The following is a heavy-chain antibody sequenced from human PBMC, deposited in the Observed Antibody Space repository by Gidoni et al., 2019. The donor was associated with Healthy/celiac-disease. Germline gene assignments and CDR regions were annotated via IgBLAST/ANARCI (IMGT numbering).Heavy chain of an antibody. Sequence: EVQLVESGGGLVQPGRSLSLSCTASGFTFGDYAMSWFRQAPGKGLEWVGFIRSKAYGGTTEYAASVKGRFTISRDDSKSIAYLQMNSLKTEDTAVYYCTPSNYYYGSGRRFDPWGQGTLVTVSS. CDR1: GFTFGDYA. D-gene: IGHD3-10*01. J-gene: IGHJ5*02. V-gene: IGHV3-49*03. CDR2: IRSKAYGGTT. CDR3: TPSNYYYGSGRRFDP.